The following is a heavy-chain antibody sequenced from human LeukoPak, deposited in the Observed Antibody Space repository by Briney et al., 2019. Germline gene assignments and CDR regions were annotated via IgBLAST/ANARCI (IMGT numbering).Heavy chain of an antibody. Sequence: ASVKVSCKASGYTFTNYGMSWVRQAPGQGLQWMGWISAKNGNTKYAEKFQGRGTMTTDTSTNTAYLELRSLRSDDTAVYYCARDRQDYYDSSGYFDNWGQGTLVTVSS. D-gene: IGHD3-22*01. V-gene: IGHV1-18*01. CDR2: ISAKNGNT. J-gene: IGHJ4*02. CDR1: GYTFTNYG. CDR3: ARDRQDYYDSSGYFDN.